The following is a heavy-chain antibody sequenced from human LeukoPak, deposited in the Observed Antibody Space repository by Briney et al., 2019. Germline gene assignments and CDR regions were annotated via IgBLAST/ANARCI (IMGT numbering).Heavy chain of an antibody. CDR1: GFTFSSYG. CDR2: IWYDGSNK. D-gene: IGHD2-21*02. CDR3: AKGPCGGDCYSDY. J-gene: IGHJ4*02. Sequence: GGSLRLSCAASGFTFSSYGMHWVRQAPGKGLEWVAVIWYDGSNKYYADSVKGRFTISRDNSKNTLYLQMNSLRAEDTAVYYCAKGPCGGDCYSDYWGQGTLVTVSS. V-gene: IGHV3-33*06.